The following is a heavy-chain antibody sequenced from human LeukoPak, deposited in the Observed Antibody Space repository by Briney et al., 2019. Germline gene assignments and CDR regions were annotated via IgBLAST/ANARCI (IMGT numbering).Heavy chain of an antibody. V-gene: IGHV4-30-4*01. Sequence: PSQTLSLTCTVSGGSISSGDYYWSWIRQPPGKGLEWIGYIYYSGSTYYNPSLKSRVTISVDTSKNQFSLKLSSVTAADTAVYYCAREGDPYYGSGSYAHAFDIWGQGTMVTVSS. D-gene: IGHD3-10*01. CDR2: IYYSGST. CDR1: GGSISSGDYY. J-gene: IGHJ3*02. CDR3: AREGDPYYGSGSYAHAFDI.